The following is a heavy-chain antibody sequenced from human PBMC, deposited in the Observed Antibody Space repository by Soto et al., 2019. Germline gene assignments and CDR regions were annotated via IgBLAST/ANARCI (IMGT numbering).Heavy chain of an antibody. Sequence: QVQLVQSGAEVKKPGSSVKVSCTASGGTFSSYAISWVRQAPGQGLEWMGGVIPIFGTANYAQKFQGRVTITADESTSTAYMELSSLRSDDTDVDYGAELERPGYWGQGTLVTVSS. D-gene: IGHD1-1*01. J-gene: IGHJ4*02. V-gene: IGHV1-69*01. CDR2: VIPIFGTA. CDR1: GGTFSSYA. CDR3: AELERPGY.